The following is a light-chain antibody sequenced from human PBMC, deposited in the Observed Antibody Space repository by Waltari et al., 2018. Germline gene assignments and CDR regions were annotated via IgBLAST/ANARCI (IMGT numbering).Light chain of an antibody. J-gene: IGLJ2*01. Sequence: QAVVTQPASLSASPGASASLTCPLRSGLTVVTSRIYWYQQKPGSPPLYLLSYKSDSDTQQGYSVSGRLSGSKDASAKAGMFPIPVLQSEDEADYYCLLRHNLTPVCGGGTKLTVL. CDR2: YKSDSDT. V-gene: IGLV5-45*01. CDR3: LLRHNLTPV. CDR1: SGLTVVTSR.